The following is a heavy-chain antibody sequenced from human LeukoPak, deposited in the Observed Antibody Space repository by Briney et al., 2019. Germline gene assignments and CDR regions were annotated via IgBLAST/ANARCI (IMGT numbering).Heavy chain of an antibody. D-gene: IGHD5-18*01. CDR1: GGSFSGYY. Sequence: PSETLSLTCAVYGGSFSGYYWSWIRQPPGKVLEWIGEINHSGSTNYNPSLKSRVTISVDTSKNQFSLELSSVAAADTAVYYCAATDTAMVGYYYYYGMDVWGQGTTVTVSS. J-gene: IGHJ6*02. CDR3: AATDTAMVGYYYYYGMDV. CDR2: INHSGST. V-gene: IGHV4-34*01.